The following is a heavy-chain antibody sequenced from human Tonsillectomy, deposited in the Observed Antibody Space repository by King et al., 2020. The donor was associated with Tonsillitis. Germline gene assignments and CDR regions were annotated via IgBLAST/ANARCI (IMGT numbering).Heavy chain of an antibody. CDR1: GYSFTSYW. CDR2: IYPGDSER. J-gene: IGHJ4*02. Sequence: VQLVESGAEVKKPGESLKISCKGSGYSFTSYWIGWVRQMPGKGLEWMGIIYPGDSERRYSPSFQAQATISVDKSISTAYLQWSSLKASDTAMYYCARQRLRNNDILTGLFDYWGQGTLVTVSS. CDR3: ARQRLRNNDILTGLFDY. D-gene: IGHD3-9*01. V-gene: IGHV5-51*01.